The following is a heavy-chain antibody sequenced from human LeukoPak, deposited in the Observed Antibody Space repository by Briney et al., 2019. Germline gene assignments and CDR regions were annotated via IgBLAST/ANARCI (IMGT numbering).Heavy chain of an antibody. D-gene: IGHD2-15*01. CDR3: ARASGRKNPDIYWYFDL. CDR1: GYTLTELS. CDR2: FDPEDGET. Sequence: ASVKVSCKVSGYTLTELSMHWVRQAPGKGLEWMGGFDPEDGETICAQKFQGRVTITADESTSTAYMELSSLRSEDTAVYYCARASGRKNPDIYWYFDLWGRGTLVTVSS. J-gene: IGHJ2*01. V-gene: IGHV1-24*01.